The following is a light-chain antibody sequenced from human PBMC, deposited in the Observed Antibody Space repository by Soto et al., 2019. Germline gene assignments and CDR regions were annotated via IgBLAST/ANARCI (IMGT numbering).Light chain of an antibody. J-gene: IGKJ5*01. CDR2: GAA. V-gene: IGKV3-20*01. Sequence: EIVLTQSPGPLSLSPGDRATLSCRASQSVSNSYLAWSQQNPGQAPRLLLYGAATRATGIPDRLSGSGSGTAFILTISSLEPEDFAVYYCKQYGSSPPITFGQGTRLEIK. CDR1: QSVSNSY. CDR3: KQYGSSPPIT.